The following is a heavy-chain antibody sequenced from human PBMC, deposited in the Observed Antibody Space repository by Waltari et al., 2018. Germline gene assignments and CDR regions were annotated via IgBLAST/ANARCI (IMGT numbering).Heavy chain of an antibody. CDR1: GGSFSGYY. V-gene: IGHV4-34*01. Sequence: QQWGAGLLKPSETLSLTCAVYGGSFSGYYWSWIRLPPGKGLEWIGEINHSGSTNYNPSLKSRVTISVDTSKNQFSLKLSSVTAADTAVYYCARVRGRIAAAGVGWFDPWGQGTLVTVSS. CDR3: ARVRGRIAAAGVGWFDP. D-gene: IGHD6-13*01. CDR2: INHSGST. J-gene: IGHJ5*02.